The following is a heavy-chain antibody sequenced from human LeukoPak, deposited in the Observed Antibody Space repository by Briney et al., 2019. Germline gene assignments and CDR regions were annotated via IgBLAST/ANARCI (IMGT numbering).Heavy chain of an antibody. Sequence: SVKVSCKASGGTFSSYAISWVRQAPGQGLEWIGGIIPIFGTANYAQKFQGRVTITTDESTSTAYMELSSLRSEDTAVYYCARAPAAARDYYYMDVWGKGTTVTVSS. J-gene: IGHJ6*03. CDR1: GGTFSSYA. CDR2: IIPIFGTA. V-gene: IGHV1-69*05. D-gene: IGHD6-6*01. CDR3: ARAPAAARDYYYMDV.